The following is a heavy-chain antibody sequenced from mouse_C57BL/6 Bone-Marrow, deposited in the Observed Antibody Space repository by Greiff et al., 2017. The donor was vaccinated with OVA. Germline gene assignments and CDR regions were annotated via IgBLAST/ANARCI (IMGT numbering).Heavy chain of an antibody. CDR2: ISNLAYSI. Sequence: EVQGVESGGGLVQPGGSLKLSCAASGFTFSDYGMAWVRQAPRKGPEWVAFISNLAYSIYYADTVTGRFTISRENAKNTLYLEMSSLRSEDTAMYYCARQGTAFAYWGQGTLVTVSA. D-gene: IGHD3-3*01. J-gene: IGHJ3*01. CDR3: ARQGTAFAY. V-gene: IGHV5-15*01. CDR1: GFTFSDYG.